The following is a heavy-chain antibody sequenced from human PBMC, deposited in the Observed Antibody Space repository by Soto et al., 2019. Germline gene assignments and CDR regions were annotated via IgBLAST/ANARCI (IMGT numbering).Heavy chain of an antibody. D-gene: IGHD3-22*01. V-gene: IGHV3-30*18. J-gene: IGHJ3*02. CDR1: GFTFRSYG. CDR3: AKASDSSGYDVSDI. Sequence: QVQLVESGGGVVQPGRSLRLSCAASGFTFRSYGMHWVRQAPGKGLEWVAVISSDGSDKYYADSVKGQFTISRDNSKNALYLQMNSLRAEDTAVYYCAKASDSSGYDVSDIWGQGTMVTVSS. CDR2: ISSDGSDK.